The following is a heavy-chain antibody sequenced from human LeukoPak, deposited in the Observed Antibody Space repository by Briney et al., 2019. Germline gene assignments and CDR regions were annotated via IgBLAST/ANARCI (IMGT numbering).Heavy chain of an antibody. Sequence: GASVKVSCKASGGTFSSYAISWVRQAPGQGLEWMGGIIPIFGTANYAQKFQGRVTITADESTSTAYMELSSLRSEDTAVYYCARGGPSIAVAGFCRYWGQGTLVTVSS. D-gene: IGHD6-19*01. J-gene: IGHJ4*02. CDR1: GGTFSSYA. CDR3: ARGGPSIAVAGFCRY. CDR2: IIPIFGTA. V-gene: IGHV1-69*01.